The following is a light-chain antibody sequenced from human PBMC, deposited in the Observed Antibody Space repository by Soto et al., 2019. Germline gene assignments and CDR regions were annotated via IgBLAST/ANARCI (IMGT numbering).Light chain of an antibody. CDR3: QVWDTSSDHVV. Sequence: SYELTQPTSLSVAPGQTARIPCGGDNIGSKSVHWYQQKPGQAPVMVVYDDSDRPSGIPERFSGSNSGNTATLTLSRVEAGDEADYYCQVWDTSSDHVVFGGGTQLTVL. J-gene: IGLJ2*01. CDR1: NIGSKS. V-gene: IGLV3-21*02. CDR2: DDS.